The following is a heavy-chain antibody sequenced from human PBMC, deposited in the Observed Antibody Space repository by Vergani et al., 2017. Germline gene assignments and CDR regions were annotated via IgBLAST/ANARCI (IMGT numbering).Heavy chain of an antibody. J-gene: IGHJ4*02. CDR3: ARNPRGYCSSVICFPFDH. CDR1: GGSISSAGYF. CDR2: IYHSGSA. Sequence: QVQLQESGPGLVKPSQTLSLTCTVSGGSISSAGYFWSWIRQHPGKRLELIGYIYHSGSAYYNPYLESRVTMSVDTSKNQFSLNLNSVTASDTAVYYCARNPRGYCSSVICFPFDHWGQGSLVTVSS. D-gene: IGHD2-2*01. V-gene: IGHV4-31*03.